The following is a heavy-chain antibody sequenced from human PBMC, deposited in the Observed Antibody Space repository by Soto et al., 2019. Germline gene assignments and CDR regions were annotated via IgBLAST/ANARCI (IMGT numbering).Heavy chain of an antibody. CDR2: IYSGGST. Sequence: GGSLRLSCEASGFTVSSNYMSWVRQAPGKGLEWVSVIYSGGSTYYADSVKGRFTISRDNSKNTLYLQMNSLRAEDTAVYYCARVRRECSSTSCYYNYYYYGMDVWGQGTTVTVSS. V-gene: IGHV3-53*01. CDR1: GFTVSSNY. D-gene: IGHD2-2*01. CDR3: ARVRRECSSTSCYYNYYYYGMDV. J-gene: IGHJ6*02.